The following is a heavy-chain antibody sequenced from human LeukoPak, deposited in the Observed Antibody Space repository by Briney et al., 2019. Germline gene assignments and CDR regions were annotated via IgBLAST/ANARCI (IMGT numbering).Heavy chain of an antibody. CDR1: GGSIGTYY. D-gene: IGHD3-3*01. CDR3: ARHGTIFGFFDP. CDR2: IYYSGST. V-gene: IGHV4-59*01. J-gene: IGHJ5*02. Sequence: SQTLSLTCTVSGGSIGTYYWSWIRQPPGKGLEWVGYIYYSGSTNYNPSLKSRVTISVDTSKNQFSLNLTSVTTADTAVYYCARHGTIFGFFDPWGQGTLVTVSS.